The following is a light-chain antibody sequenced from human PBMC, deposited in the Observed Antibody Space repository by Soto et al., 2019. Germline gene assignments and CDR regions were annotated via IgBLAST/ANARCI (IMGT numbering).Light chain of an antibody. Sequence: ETVMTQSPATLSVSPGERATLSCRASQSISSDLALYQQKPGQAPRLLIYGASTTATGIPGRFSGSGSGREFTLTISSLQSEDFAVYYCQQYNNWPRTFGQGTKLEIK. J-gene: IGKJ2*01. CDR3: QQYNNWPRT. V-gene: IGKV3-15*01. CDR1: QSISSD. CDR2: GAS.